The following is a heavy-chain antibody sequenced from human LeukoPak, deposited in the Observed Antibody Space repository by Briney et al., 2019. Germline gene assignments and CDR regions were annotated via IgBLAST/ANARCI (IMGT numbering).Heavy chain of an antibody. J-gene: IGHJ6*03. CDR3: ARALGGYSYGFAMDV. D-gene: IGHD5-18*01. V-gene: IGHV5-51*01. CDR2: IYPGDSDT. Sequence: KHGESLKISCKGSGYSFTSYWIGWVRQMPGKGREWRGIIYPGDSDTRYSPSFQGQVTISVDKSISTAYLQWSSLKASDTAMYYRARALGGYSYGFAMDVWGKGTTVTVSS. CDR1: GYSFTSYW.